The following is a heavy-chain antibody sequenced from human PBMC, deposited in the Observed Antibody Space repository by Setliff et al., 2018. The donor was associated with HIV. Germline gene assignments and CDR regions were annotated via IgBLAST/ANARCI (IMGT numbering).Heavy chain of an antibody. J-gene: IGHJ6*02. Sequence: GGSLRLSCAASGFTFSDYYMSWIRQAPGKGLEWVSYVSSSGTTKWYADSVTGRFTISRDNAKNSLYLQMNSLRAEDTAVYYCARGTMVRGTNYYYYYGMDVWGQGTTVTVS. CDR3: ARGTMVRGTNYYYYYGMDV. D-gene: IGHD3-10*01. V-gene: IGHV3-11*04. CDR2: VSSSGTTK. CDR1: GFTFSDYY.